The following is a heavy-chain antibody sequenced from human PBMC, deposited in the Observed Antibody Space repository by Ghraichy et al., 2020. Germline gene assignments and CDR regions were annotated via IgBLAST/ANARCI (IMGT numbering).Heavy chain of an antibody. V-gene: IGHV4-39*01. Sequence: SQTLSLTCTVSGGSISNSNYYWGLIRQPPGKGLEWIASIYYSGNTYFNPSLKSRVTISADTSKNQFSLKLSSVTAADTAVYYCARVMGGYYYDNSGGLDYWGQGTLVTVSP. D-gene: IGHD3-22*01. CDR1: GGSISNSNYY. CDR2: IYYSGNT. CDR3: ARVMGGYYYDNSGGLDY. J-gene: IGHJ4*02.